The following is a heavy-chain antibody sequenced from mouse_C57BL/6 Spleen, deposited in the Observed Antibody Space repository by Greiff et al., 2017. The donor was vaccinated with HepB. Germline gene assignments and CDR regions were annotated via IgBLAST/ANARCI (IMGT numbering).Heavy chain of an antibody. D-gene: IGHD1-1*01. J-gene: IGHJ2*01. CDR3: ARQATTVVPYFDY. V-gene: IGHV5-12*01. CDR1: GFTFSDYY. Sequence: EVKVEESGGGLVQPGGSLKLSCAASGFTFSDYYMYWVRQTPEKRLEWVAYISNGGGSTYYPDTVKGRFTISRDNAKNTLYLQMSRLKSEDTAMYYCARQATTVVPYFDYWGQGTTLTVSS. CDR2: ISNGGGST.